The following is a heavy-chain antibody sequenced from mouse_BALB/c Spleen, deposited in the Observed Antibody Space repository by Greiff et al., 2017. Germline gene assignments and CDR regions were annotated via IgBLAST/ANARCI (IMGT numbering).Heavy chain of an antibody. D-gene: IGHD2-10*02. CDR3: ARAYGNYLYYFDY. J-gene: IGHJ2*01. V-gene: IGHV5-4*02. CDR2: ISDGGSYT. Sequence: EVQVVESGGGLVKPGGSLKLSCAASGFTFSDYYMYWVRQTPEKRLEWVATISDGGSYTYYPDSVKGRFTISRDNAKNNLYLQMSSLKSEDTAMYYCARAYGNYLYYFDYWGQGTTLTVSS. CDR1: GFTFSDYY.